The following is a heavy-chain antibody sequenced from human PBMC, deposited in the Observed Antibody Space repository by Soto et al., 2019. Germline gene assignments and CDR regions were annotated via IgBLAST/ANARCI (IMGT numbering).Heavy chain of an antibody. D-gene: IGHD2-15*01. CDR1: GFIFNTYT. CDR2: ISSRSSYI. J-gene: IGHJ3*02. V-gene: IGHV3-21*01. CDR3: ARDSYCGGGTCIPDI. Sequence: GGSLRLSCVASGFIFNTYTMNWVRQAPGKGLDWVSSISSRSSYIYYADSVKGRFTISRDNAKNSLFLQLNSPRAEDTALYYCARDSYCGGGTCIPDIWGQGTVVTVSS.